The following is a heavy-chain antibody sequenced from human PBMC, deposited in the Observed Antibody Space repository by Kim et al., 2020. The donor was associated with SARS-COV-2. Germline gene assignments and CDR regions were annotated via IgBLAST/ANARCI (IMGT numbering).Heavy chain of an antibody. CDR2: IYYSGST. V-gene: IGHV4-30-4*01. CDR3: ARVGPQSGHANYRGSGSYYMTPFDY. J-gene: IGHJ4*02. Sequence: SETLSLTCTVSGGSISSGDYYWSWIRQPPGKGLEWIGYIYYSGSTYYNPSLKSRVTISVDTSKNQFSLKLSSVTAADTAVYYCARVGPQSGHANYRGSGSYYMTPFDYWGQGTLVTVSS. D-gene: IGHD3-10*01. CDR1: GGSISSGDYY.